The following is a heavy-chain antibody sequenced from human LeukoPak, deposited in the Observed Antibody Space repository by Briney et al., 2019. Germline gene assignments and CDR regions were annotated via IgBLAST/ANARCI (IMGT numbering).Heavy chain of an antibody. V-gene: IGHV4-61*02. J-gene: IGHJ5*02. CDR1: GDSISSDDYY. CDR3: ARFTPQGYGWGGYNRFDP. CDR2: FSASGNG. D-gene: IGHD3-16*01. Sequence: SETLSLTCTVSGDSISSDDYYWSWIRQPAGKGLEWIGRFSASGNGNYNPSLKSRVTISLDTSKNQFSLNLTSVTAADTAVYYCARFTPQGYGWGGYNRFDPWGQGTLVTVSS.